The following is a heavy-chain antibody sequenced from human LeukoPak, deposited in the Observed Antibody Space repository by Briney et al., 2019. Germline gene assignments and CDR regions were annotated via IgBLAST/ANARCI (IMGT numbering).Heavy chain of an antibody. CDR3: ARGVDYDCWSAPPDWFDP. Sequence: ASVKVSCKASGYTFTSYDINWVRQATGQGLEWMGWMNPNSGNTGYAQKFQGRVTMTRNTSISTAYMELSSLRSEDTAVYYCARGVDYDCWSAPPDWFDPWGQGTLVTVSS. V-gene: IGHV1-8*01. CDR1: GYTFTSYD. CDR2: MNPNSGNT. D-gene: IGHD3-3*01. J-gene: IGHJ5*02.